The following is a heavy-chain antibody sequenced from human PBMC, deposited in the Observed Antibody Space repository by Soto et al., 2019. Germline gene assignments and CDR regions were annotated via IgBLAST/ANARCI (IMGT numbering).Heavy chain of an antibody. Sequence: SETLSLTCIVSGGSIRSSSYYWGWIRHPQGKGLEGIGSIYFSGTTYYNPSLKSRVTISVDTSKNQLSLKLSSVTAADTAVYYCARGPHRITMVRGVRNWFDPWGQGTLVTVSS. J-gene: IGHJ5*02. CDR1: GGSIRSSSYY. D-gene: IGHD3-10*01. CDR3: ARGPHRITMVRGVRNWFDP. V-gene: IGHV4-39*01. CDR2: IYFSGTT.